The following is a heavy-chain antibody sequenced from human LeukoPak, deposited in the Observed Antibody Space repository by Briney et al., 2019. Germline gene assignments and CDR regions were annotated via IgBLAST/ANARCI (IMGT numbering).Heavy chain of an antibody. V-gene: IGHV4-34*01. J-gene: IGHJ4*02. CDR1: GGSFSGYY. CDR2: INHSGST. CDR3: ASSGYKYSDY. Sequence: SETLSLTCAVYGGSFSGYYWSWIRRPPGKGLEWIGEINHSGSTNYNPSLKSRVTISVDTSKNQFSLKLSSVTAADTAVYYCASSGYKYSDYWGQGTLVTVSS. D-gene: IGHD3-22*01.